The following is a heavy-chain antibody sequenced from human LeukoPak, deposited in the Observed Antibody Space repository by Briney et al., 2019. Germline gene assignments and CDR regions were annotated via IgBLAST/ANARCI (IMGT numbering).Heavy chain of an antibody. Sequence: ASVKVSCKASGYTFTSYGISWVRQAPGQRLEWMGWINAGNGNTKYSQKFQGRVTITRDTSASTAYMELSSLGSEDTAVYYCARKTVATVLDYWGQGTLVTVSS. V-gene: IGHV1-3*01. CDR2: INAGNGNT. J-gene: IGHJ4*02. CDR1: GYTFTSYG. D-gene: IGHD5-12*01. CDR3: ARKTVATVLDY.